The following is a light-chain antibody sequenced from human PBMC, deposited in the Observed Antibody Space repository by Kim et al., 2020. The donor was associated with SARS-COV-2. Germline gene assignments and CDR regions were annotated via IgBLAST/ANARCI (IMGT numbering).Light chain of an antibody. CDR2: YDS. V-gene: IGLV3-21*04. CDR3: QVWDSSSDHPGV. J-gene: IGLJ1*01. Sequence: SYELTQPPSVSVAPRKTARITCGGNNIGSKSVHWYQQKPGQAPVLVIYYDSDRPSGLPERFSGSNSGNTATLTISRVAAADEADYYCQVWDSSSDHPGVF. CDR1: NIGSKS.